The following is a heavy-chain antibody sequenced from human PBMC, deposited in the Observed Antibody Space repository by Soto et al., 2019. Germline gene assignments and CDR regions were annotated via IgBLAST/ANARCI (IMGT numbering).Heavy chain of an antibody. V-gene: IGHV5-51*01. CDR3: ARLFYYYPYYDSFYGMVV. CDR1: GYSFTSYW. Sequence: PGESLKISCKGSGYSFTSYWIGWVRQMPGKGLEWMGIIYPGDSDTRYSPSFQGQVTISADKSISTAYLQWSSLKASDTAMYYCARLFYYYPYYDSFYGMVVWGQGTTVTVSS. J-gene: IGHJ6*02. CDR2: IYPGDSDT. D-gene: IGHD3-9*01.